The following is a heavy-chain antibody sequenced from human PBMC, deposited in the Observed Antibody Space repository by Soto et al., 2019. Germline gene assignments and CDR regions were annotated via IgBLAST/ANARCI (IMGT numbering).Heavy chain of an antibody. CDR2: IYWDDDK. CDR3: ARGGWTTYYSPFFDY. V-gene: IGHV2-5*02. Sequence: QITLKESGPTLVKPTQTLRLTCTFSGFSLSTIGVGVGWIRQPPGKALEWLALIYWDDDKRYRPSLKSRLTITKDTSKNQVVLTLTKLDTVDTATYYCARGGWTTYYSPFFDYWGQGTLVTVSS. J-gene: IGHJ4*02. D-gene: IGHD3-10*01. CDR1: GFSLSTIGVG.